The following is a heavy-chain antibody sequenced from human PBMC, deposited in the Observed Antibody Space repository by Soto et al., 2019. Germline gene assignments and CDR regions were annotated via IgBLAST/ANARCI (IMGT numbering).Heavy chain of an antibody. V-gene: IGHV1-18*03. CDR3: AGSIHTAVAGPQFDY. CDR1: GYIFTNFG. Sequence: QIQLVQSGAEVKKPGASVKVSCKASGYIFTNFGIGWVRQAPGQGLEWMGWINGDNGDTKYAQKFQDRVYRTTDTSTTTAFLELRSLASGDMAVYFCAGSIHTAVAGPQFDYWGQGILVTVSS. D-gene: IGHD6-19*01. J-gene: IGHJ4*02. CDR2: INGDNGDT.